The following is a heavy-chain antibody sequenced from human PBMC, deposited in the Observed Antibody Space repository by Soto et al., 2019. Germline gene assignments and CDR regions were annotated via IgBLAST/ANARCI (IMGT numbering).Heavy chain of an antibody. CDR3: ARSGGYSYGYYYYYYMDV. D-gene: IGHD5-18*01. CDR1: GGSISSYY. CDR2: IYYSGST. V-gene: IGHV4-59*08. Sequence: SETLSLTCTVSGGSISSYYWIWIRQPPGKGLEWIGYIYYSGSTNYNPSLKSRVTISVDTSKNQFSLKLSSVTAADTAVYYCARSGGYSYGYYYYYYMDVWGKGTTVTVSS. J-gene: IGHJ6*03.